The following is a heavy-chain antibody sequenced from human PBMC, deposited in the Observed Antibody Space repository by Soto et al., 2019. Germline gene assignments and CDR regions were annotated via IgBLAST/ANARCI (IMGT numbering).Heavy chain of an antibody. CDR1: GFMFSDFA. CDR2: ISFSGNSP. V-gene: IGHV3-23*01. Sequence: EVQLLESGGGLVQPGGSLRLSCAASGFMFSDFAMTWVRQVPGKGLEWVSSISFSGNSPYYADAVKGRFGISRDNSKNILYLQMHGLRADDTAIYYCAKRGSSGGDGGPFDFDHWGRGTQVTVSS. J-gene: IGHJ4*01. D-gene: IGHD2-21*01. CDR3: AKRGSSGGDGGPFDFDH.